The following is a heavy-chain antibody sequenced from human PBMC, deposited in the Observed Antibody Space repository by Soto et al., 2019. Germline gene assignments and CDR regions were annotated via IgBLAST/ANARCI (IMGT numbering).Heavy chain of an antibody. V-gene: IGHV3-30-3*01. J-gene: IGHJ6*02. Sequence: QVQLVESGGGEVQPGTSLRLSCAASGFTFSRSPMHWVRQAPGKGLDWVGLISADGSSQHYADSVRGRFIISRDNGKNSVFLQMNSLRAEDTAMYYCTRLSYYGSPMDVWGQGTTVTVSS. D-gene: IGHD3-10*01. CDR1: GFTFSRSP. CDR3: TRLSYYGSPMDV. CDR2: ISADGSSQ.